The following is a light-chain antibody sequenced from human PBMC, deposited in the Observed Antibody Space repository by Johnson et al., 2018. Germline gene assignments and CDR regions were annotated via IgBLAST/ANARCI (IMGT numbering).Light chain of an antibody. CDR3: GTWDSSLSAGNV. Sequence: QSVLTQPPSVSVAPGQKVTISCSGSSSNIGNNYVSWYQQLPGTAPKLLIYENNKRPSGIPDRFSGSKSGTSATLAITGLQTGDEADYYCGTWDSSLSAGNVFGTGTKVTVL. V-gene: IGLV1-51*02. CDR2: ENN. CDR1: SSNIGNNY. J-gene: IGLJ1*01.